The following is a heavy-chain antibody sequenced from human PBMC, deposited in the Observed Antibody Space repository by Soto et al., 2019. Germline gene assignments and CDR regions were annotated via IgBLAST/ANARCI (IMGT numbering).Heavy chain of an antibody. CDR3: ARDFGSLGKDSSGP. V-gene: IGHV1-69*04. Sequence: ASVKLSCKDSGGTFSSYTISWVRQAPGQGLEWMGRIIPILGIANYAQKFQGRVTITADKSTSTAYMELSSLRSEDTAVYYCARDFGSLGKDSSGPWGQGTLVTVSS. J-gene: IGHJ5*02. CDR2: IIPILGIA. D-gene: IGHD3-22*01. CDR1: GGTFSSYT.